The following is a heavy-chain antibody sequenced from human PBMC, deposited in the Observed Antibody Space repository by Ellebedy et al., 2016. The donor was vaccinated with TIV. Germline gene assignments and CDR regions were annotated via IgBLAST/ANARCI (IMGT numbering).Heavy chain of an antibody. CDR3: VKAWGD. D-gene: IGHD3-16*01. Sequence: PGGSLRLSCSASGFTFSSYAMHWVRQAPGKGLEYISAIVSNGDSTYYANSVKGRFTISRDNSKNTLYPQMSSLRPEDTAVYYCVKAWGDWGQGTLVTVSS. CDR1: GFTFSSYA. CDR2: IVSNGDST. J-gene: IGHJ4*02. V-gene: IGHV3-64D*06.